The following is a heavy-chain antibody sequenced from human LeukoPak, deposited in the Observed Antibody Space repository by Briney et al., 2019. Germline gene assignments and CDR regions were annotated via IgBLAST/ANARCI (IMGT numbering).Heavy chain of an antibody. CDR2: ISGGGDGT. D-gene: IGHD2-15*01. V-gene: IGHV3-23*01. CDR3: AKGTVVGSHFDY. Sequence: GGSLRLSCVASGFTFSGNAMSWVRQTPGKGLEWVSAISGGGDGTYYADSVKGRFTISRDNSKNTLYVQMNSLRAEDTAVYYCAKGTVVGSHFDYWGQGTLVTVSS. CDR1: GFTFSGNA. J-gene: IGHJ4*02.